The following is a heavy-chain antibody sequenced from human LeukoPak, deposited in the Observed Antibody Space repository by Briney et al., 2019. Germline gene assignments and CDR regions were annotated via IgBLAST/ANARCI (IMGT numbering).Heavy chain of an antibody. CDR1: GFTFSSYA. D-gene: IGHD6-19*01. V-gene: IGHV3-30*04. J-gene: IGHJ3*02. CDR2: ISYDGSNK. Sequence: PGGSLRLSCAASGFTFSSYAMHWVRQAPGKGLEWVAVISYDGSNKYYADSVKGRFTISRDNSRNTLYLQMNSLRAEDTAVYYCARGRIAVAARGAFDIWGQGTMVTVSS. CDR3: ARGRIAVAARGAFDI.